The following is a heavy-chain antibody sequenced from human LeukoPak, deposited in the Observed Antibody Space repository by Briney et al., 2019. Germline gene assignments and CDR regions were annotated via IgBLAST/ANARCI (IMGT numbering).Heavy chain of an antibody. CDR3: ARYPAQTNYYDP. CDR1: GYTFTGYY. J-gene: IGHJ4*02. V-gene: IGHV1-2*02. Sequence: DSLTVSCKASGYTFTGYYLHWVRQAPGQGLEWMGWINPKNVGTKYSQKFQGMVTMTRDTSIRTAYMELSRLTSDDTAVYSFARYPAQTNYYDPWGQGTLVTVSS. D-gene: IGHD3-16*01. CDR2: INPKNVGT.